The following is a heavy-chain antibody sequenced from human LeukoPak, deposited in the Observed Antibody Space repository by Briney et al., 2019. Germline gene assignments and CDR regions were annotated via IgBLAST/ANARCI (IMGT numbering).Heavy chain of an antibody. CDR1: GFTFSSFW. CDR3: ARAFSTTAFDY. Sequence: GGSLRLSCVASGFTFSSFWMHWVRHAPGKGLGWVSRMISDGSSTIYADSVKGRFTISRDNSKNTLYLQINSLITGDTAVYYCARAFSTTAFDYWGQGTLVTVSS. J-gene: IGHJ4*02. D-gene: IGHD4-17*01. V-gene: IGHV3-74*01. CDR2: MISDGSST.